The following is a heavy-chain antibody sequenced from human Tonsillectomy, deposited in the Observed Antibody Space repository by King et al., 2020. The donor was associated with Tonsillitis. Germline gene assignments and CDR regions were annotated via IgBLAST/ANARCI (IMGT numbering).Heavy chain of an antibody. J-gene: IGHJ3*02. V-gene: IGHV3-64*01. CDR1: GFTFSSYA. CDR2: ISSNGGST. D-gene: IGHD6-13*01. Sequence: VQLVESGGGLVQPGGSLRLSCAASGFTFSSYAMHWVRQAPGKGLEYVSAISSNGGSTYYANSVKGRFTISRDNSKNTLYLQMGSLRAEDMAVYYCARGRYSSSWYAFDIWGQGTMVTVSS. CDR3: ARGRYSSSWYAFDI.